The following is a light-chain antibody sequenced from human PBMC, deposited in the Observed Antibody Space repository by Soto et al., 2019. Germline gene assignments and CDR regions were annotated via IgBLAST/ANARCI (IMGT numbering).Light chain of an antibody. Sequence: EIVMTQSPATLSVTPGERATLSCRASEGISNDLAWYQQKPGQAPRLLIYDASTRATGIPARFSGSGSGTEFTLTISSLQSEDFAVYYCQQYGSSPGVTFGGGTKVDVK. CDR2: DAS. V-gene: IGKV3-15*01. J-gene: IGKJ4*01. CDR3: QQYGSSPGVT. CDR1: EGISND.